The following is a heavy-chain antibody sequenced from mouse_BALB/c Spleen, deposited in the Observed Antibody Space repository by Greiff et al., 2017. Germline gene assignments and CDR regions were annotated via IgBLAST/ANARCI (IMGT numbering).Heavy chain of an antibody. D-gene: IGHD2-2*01. CDR1: GYTFSSYW. CDR3: ARGALYYGYFWFAY. V-gene: IGHV1-9*01. Sequence: QVQLQQSGAELMKPGASVKISCKATGYTFSSYWIEWVKQRPGHGLEWIGEILPGSGSTNYNEKFKGKATFTADTSSNTAYMQLGSLTSEDSAVYYCARGALYYGYFWFAYWGQGTLVTVSA. J-gene: IGHJ3*01. CDR2: ILPGSGST.